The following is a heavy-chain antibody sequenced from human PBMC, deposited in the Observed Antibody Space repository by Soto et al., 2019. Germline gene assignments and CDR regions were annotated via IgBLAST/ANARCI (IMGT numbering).Heavy chain of an antibody. V-gene: IGHV3-30*03. CDR1: GFTFSSHG. CDR2: ISYDGSDE. D-gene: IGHD4-17*01. CDR3: XXXXXXGDYGDQXDY. J-gene: IGHJ4*02. Sequence: QVHLVESGGGVVQPGRSLRLSCAASGFTFSSHGMHWVRQAPGKGLEWVAVISYDGSDESYADSVKGRFTISRDNSKNTLYLQMNSLRPEDTAXXXXXXXXXXGDYGDQXDYWGQGTLVT.